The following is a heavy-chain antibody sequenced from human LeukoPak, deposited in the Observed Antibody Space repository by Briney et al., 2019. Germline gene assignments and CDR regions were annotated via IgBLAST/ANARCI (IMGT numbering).Heavy chain of an antibody. CDR2: IIPILGIA. CDR1: GGTFSSYA. V-gene: IGHV1-69*04. J-gene: IGHJ4*02. D-gene: IGHD1-26*01. Sequence: ASVKVSCKASGGTFSSYAISWVRQAPGQGLEWMGRIIPILGIANYAQKFQGRVTITADKSTSTAYMELSSLRSEDTAVYYCARAPATWAPNYWGQGTLVTVSS. CDR3: ARAPATWAPNY.